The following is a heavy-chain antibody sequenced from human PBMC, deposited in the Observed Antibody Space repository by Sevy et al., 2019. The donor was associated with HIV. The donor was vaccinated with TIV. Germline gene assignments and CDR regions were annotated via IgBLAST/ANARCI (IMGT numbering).Heavy chain of an antibody. J-gene: IGHJ6*02. V-gene: IGHV3-23*01. CDR1: GFTFINYG. CDR3: AKDIRVALVVPSPGYGMDV. CDR2: ISGSGDTT. D-gene: IGHD2-15*01. Sequence: GESLKISCAASGFTFINYGMSWVRQAPGKGLEWVSVISGSGDTTNYADSVKGRFVISRDNSKDTWYLQLNSLRAEDTAVYYCAKDIRVALVVPSPGYGMDVWGHGTSVTVSS.